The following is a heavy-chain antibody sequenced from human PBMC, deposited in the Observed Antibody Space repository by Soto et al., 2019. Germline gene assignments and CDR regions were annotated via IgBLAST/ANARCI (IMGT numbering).Heavy chain of an antibody. J-gene: IGHJ6*02. CDR1: GYTFTSYA. V-gene: IGHV1-3*01. CDR2: INAGNGNT. CDR3: ARAGDTAMVYYYYYGMDV. D-gene: IGHD5-18*01. Sequence: QVQLVQSGAEVKKPGASVKVSCKASGYTFTSYAMHWVRQAPGQRLEWMGWINAGNGNTKYSQKFQGRVTITRDTSASTAYMELSSLRSEDTAVYYCARAGDTAMVYYYYYGMDVWGQGTTVTVSS.